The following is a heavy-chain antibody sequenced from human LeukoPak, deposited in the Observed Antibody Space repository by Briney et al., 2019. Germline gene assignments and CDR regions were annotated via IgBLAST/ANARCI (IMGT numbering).Heavy chain of an antibody. CDR1: GFTFSTYS. CDR3: ARDYSSSSGKHAFDI. V-gene: IGHV3-48*01. CDR2: ISSSSSTI. Sequence: GGSLRLSCAASGFTFSTYSMNWVRQAPGKGLEWISYISSSSSTIYYADSVKGRFTISRDNAKNSLYLQMNSLRAEDMAVYYCARDYSSSSGKHAFDIWGQGTMVTVSS. J-gene: IGHJ3*02. D-gene: IGHD6-13*01.